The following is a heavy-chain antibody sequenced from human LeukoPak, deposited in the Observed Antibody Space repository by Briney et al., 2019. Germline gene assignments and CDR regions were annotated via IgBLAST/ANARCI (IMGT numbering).Heavy chain of an antibody. Sequence: SETLSLTCSVSGGSISSYYWTWIRQPPGKGLEWSGYIHYTGSTNYNPSLKSRVTILVDTSKNQFSLKLSSVTAADTAVYYCARKLVYYDSSGYSHDALDIWGQGTMVTVSS. D-gene: IGHD3-22*01. CDR3: ARKLVYYDSSGYSHDALDI. V-gene: IGHV4-59*01. CDR1: GGSISSYY. J-gene: IGHJ3*02. CDR2: IHYTGST.